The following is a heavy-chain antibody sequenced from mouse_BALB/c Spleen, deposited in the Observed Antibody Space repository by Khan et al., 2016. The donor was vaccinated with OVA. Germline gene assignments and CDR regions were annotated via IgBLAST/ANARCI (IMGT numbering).Heavy chain of an antibody. J-gene: IGHJ2*01. Sequence: VQLQESGAELAKPGASVQMSCKASGYTFTTYWMYWVKQRPGQGLEWIGYINPTSGYTDYSENFKDKATLSADKSSSTAYMQLSRLTSEDSAVYYCTRDRIDYWGQGTTLTVSS. CDR2: INPTSGYT. V-gene: IGHV1-7*01. CDR1: GYTFTTYW. CDR3: TRDRIDY.